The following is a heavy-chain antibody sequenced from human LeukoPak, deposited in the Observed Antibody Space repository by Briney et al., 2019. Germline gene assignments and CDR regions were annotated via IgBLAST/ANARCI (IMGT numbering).Heavy chain of an antibody. Sequence: GGSLRLSCAASGLTFSSYAMTWVRQAPGKGLEWVSAISGSVSNTYYADSVKGRFTISRDNSKNTLYLQMNSLRAEDTAVYYCAKDNGDPDDYWGQGTLVTVSS. CDR2: ISGSVSNT. J-gene: IGHJ4*02. V-gene: IGHV3-23*01. D-gene: IGHD4-17*01. CDR1: GLTFSSYA. CDR3: AKDNGDPDDY.